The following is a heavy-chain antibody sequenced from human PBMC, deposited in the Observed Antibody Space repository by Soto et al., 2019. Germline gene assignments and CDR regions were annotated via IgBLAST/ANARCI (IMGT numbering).Heavy chain of an antibody. CDR1: GGSFSGYY. D-gene: IGHD3-22*01. Sequence: KASETLSLTCAVYGGSFSGYYWSWIRQPPGKGLEWIGEINHSGSTNYNPSLKSRVTISVDTSKNQFSLKLSSVTAADTAVYYCARAYYDSSGYYYNWFDPWGQGTLVTVSS. V-gene: IGHV4-34*01. CDR2: INHSGST. CDR3: ARAYYDSSGYYYNWFDP. J-gene: IGHJ5*02.